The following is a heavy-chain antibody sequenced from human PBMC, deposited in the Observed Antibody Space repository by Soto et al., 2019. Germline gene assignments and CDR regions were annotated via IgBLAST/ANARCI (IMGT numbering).Heavy chain of an antibody. CDR2: IYPGDSDT. J-gene: IGHJ6*02. CDR1: GYSFTSYW. D-gene: IGHD5-12*01. Sequence: GESLKISCKGSGYSFTSYWIGWVRQMPGKGLEWMGIIYPGDSDTRYSPSFQGQVTISADKSISTAYLQWSSLKASDTAMYYCARRVATISSRYYYYGMDVWGRGTTVTVSS. CDR3: ARRVATISSRYYYYGMDV. V-gene: IGHV5-51*01.